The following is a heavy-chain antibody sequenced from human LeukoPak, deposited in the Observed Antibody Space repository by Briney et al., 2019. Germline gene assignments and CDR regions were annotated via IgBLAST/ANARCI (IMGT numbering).Heavy chain of an antibody. CDR2: MNPKTGNT. Sequence: ASVKVSCKASGYTFTSYDINWVRQATGQVLEWMGWMNPKTGNTGSAQKLQGRVTITGNTSISTAYMELSSLRSEDTAVYYCVRIDYSNAFDIWGQGTMVTVSS. V-gene: IGHV1-8*03. D-gene: IGHD4-11*01. CDR3: VRIDYSNAFDI. CDR1: GYTFTSYD. J-gene: IGHJ3*02.